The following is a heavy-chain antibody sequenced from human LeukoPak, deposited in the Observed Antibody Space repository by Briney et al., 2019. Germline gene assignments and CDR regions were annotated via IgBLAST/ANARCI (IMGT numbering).Heavy chain of an antibody. CDR3: AKDRGMGKNYYYYGMDV. J-gene: IGHJ6*02. V-gene: IGHV3-23*01. CDR1: GFTFWSYG. D-gene: IGHD1-14*01. Sequence: GGSLRLSCTASGFTFWSYGIHWVRQAPGKGLEWVSAISGSGGSTYYADSVKGRFTISRDNSKNTLYLQMNSLRAEDTAVYYCAKDRGMGKNYYYYGMDVWGQGTTVTVSS. CDR2: ISGSGGST.